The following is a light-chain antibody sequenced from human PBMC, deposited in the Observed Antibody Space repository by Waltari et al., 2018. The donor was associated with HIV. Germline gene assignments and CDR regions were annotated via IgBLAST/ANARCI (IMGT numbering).Light chain of an antibody. Sequence: QSVLTQPPSVSAAPGQKVTISCSGSSSNIGNNYVSWYQQLPGTAPKLLIYDNNKRPSGIPDRFSGSKSGTSATLGITGLQTGDEAPYYCGTWDSSLSAVVFGGGTKLTVL. CDR2: DNN. J-gene: IGLJ2*01. CDR1: SSNIGNNY. CDR3: GTWDSSLSAVV. V-gene: IGLV1-51*01.